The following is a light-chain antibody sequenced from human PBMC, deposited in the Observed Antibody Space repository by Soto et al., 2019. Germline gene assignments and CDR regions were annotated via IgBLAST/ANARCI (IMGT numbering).Light chain of an antibody. CDR1: STDVGAYNY. V-gene: IGLV2-8*01. CDR3: SSYAGSKNLI. Sequence: QSVLTQPPSASGSPGQSVTISCTGTSTDVGAYNYVSWYQQHPGKAPKLMIYEVTKRPSGVPDRFSGSKSGNTASLTVSGLQADDEADYYCSSYAGSKNLIFGGGTKLTVL. CDR2: EVT. J-gene: IGLJ2*01.